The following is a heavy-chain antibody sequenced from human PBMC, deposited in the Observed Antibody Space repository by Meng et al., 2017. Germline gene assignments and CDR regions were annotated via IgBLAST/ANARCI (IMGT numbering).Heavy chain of an antibody. D-gene: IGHD6-19*01. V-gene: IGHV3-53*02. Sequence: DVQLAGTGGGLIQPVGSLRLSCTASGFSVTTSYMSWVRQAPGKGLEWVSVIYSGGSTYYADSVKGRFSISRDNSKNTLYLQMNSLRAEDTAVYFCARDSSSGWYHNYWGQGTLVTVSS. J-gene: IGHJ4*02. CDR1: GFSVTTSY. CDR2: IYSGGST. CDR3: ARDSSSGWYHNY.